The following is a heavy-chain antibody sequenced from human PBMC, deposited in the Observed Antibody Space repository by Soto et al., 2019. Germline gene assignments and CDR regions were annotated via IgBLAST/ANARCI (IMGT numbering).Heavy chain of an antibody. CDR2: IIPMFDTT. J-gene: IGHJ6*02. V-gene: IGHV1-69*13. CDR1: GGTFSDYA. Sequence: ASVKVSCKASGGTFSDYAISWVRQAPGQGFEWLGGIIPMFDTTNSAQKFQGRVTIPADESTSTAYMELSGLRSGDTAVYYCARRTQGGKSHYFNGLDVWGQGTTVTVSS. CDR3: ARRTQGGKSHYFNGLDV.